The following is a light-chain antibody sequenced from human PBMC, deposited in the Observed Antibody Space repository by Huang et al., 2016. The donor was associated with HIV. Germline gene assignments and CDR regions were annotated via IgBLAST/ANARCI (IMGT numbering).Light chain of an antibody. CDR1: QIINSW. V-gene: IGKV1-5*03. Sequence: DIQMTQSPSTLSASVGDRVTIPCRASQIINSWLAWYQQKPGKAPNLLIYEASSLESGVPSRFSGSGFGTEFTLTISRLQSDDFATYYCQQYNSYSRTFGQGTKVEIK. CDR3: QQYNSYSRT. CDR2: EAS. J-gene: IGKJ1*01.